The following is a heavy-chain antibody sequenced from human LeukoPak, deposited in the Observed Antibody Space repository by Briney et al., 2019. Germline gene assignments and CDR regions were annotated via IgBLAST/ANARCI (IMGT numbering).Heavy chain of an antibody. D-gene: IGHD3-9*01. J-gene: IGHJ4*02. CDR3: ARGLARVDILTGYYDY. Sequence: GASVKVSCKASGYTFTGYYMHWVRQAPGQGLEWMGGIIPIFGTANYAQKFQGRVTITADESPSTAYMELRSLRSEDTAVYYCARGLARVDILTGYYDYWGQGTLVTVSS. CDR2: IIPIFGTA. V-gene: IGHV1-69*13. CDR1: GYTFTGYY.